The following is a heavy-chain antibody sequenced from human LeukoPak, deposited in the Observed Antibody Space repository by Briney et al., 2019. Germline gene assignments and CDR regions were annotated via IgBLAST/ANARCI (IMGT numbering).Heavy chain of an antibody. CDR2: INHSGST. J-gene: IGHJ6*03. CDR3: ASGGSSSMYYYMDV. D-gene: IGHD6-6*01. Sequence: XGKINHSGSTNYNPSLKSRLTISVDTSKNQFSLKLSSVTAADTAVYYCASGGSSSMYYYMDVWGKGTTVXV. V-gene: IGHV4-34*01.